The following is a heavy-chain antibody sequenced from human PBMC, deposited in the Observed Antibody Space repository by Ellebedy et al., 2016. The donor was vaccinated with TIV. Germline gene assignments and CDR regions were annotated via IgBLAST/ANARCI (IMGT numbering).Heavy chain of an antibody. V-gene: IGHV1-3*01. CDR2: INAGNGNT. J-gene: IGHJ2*01. Sequence: ASVKVSXKASGYTFTSYAMHWVRQAPGQRLEWMGWINAGNGNTKYSQKFQGRVTMTRNTSISTAYMELSSLRSEDTAVYYCARRIAVAGTGYFDLWGRGTLVTVSS. CDR1: GYTFTSYA. D-gene: IGHD6-19*01. CDR3: ARRIAVAGTGYFDL.